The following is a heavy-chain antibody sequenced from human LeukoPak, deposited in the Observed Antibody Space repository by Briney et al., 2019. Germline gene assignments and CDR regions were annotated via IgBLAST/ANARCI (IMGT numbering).Heavy chain of an antibody. CDR2: IYASGST. J-gene: IGHJ4*02. V-gene: IGHV4-4*07. D-gene: IGHD2-21*02. CDR1: GRAISSYY. CDR3: ARDRGGGDSFDY. Sequence: SETLSLTCTVPGRAISSYYWSWIRQPAGKGLEWIGRIYASGSTNYNSSLKSRVPISVDKSKSQFSLKLSSVTAADTAVYYCARDRGGGDSFDYWGQGTLVTVSS.